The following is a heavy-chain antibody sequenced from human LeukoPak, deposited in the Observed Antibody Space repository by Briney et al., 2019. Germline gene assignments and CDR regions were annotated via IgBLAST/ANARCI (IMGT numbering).Heavy chain of an antibody. D-gene: IGHD4-17*01. CDR2: IYYSGST. Sequence: SSETLSLTCTVSGGSISSSTYYRGWIRQPPGKGLERIGSIYYSGSTYYNPSLKSRVTISVDTSKNQFSLKLSSVTAADTAVYYCARRTVTTVAFDIWGQGTMVTVSS. CDR3: ARRTVTTVAFDI. V-gene: IGHV4-39*01. CDR1: GGSISSSTYY. J-gene: IGHJ3*02.